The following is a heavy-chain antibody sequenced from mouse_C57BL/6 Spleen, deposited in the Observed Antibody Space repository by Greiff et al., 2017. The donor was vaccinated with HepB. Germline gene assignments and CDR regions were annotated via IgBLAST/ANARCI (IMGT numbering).Heavy chain of an antibody. V-gene: IGHV1-26*01. Sequence: VQLQQSGPELVKPGASVKISCKASGYTFTDYYMNWVKQSHGKSLEWIGDINPNNGGTSYNQKFKGKATLTVDKSSSTAYMELRSLTSEDSAVYYCARAYYYGSSYVGWYFDVWGTGTTVTVSS. CDR3: ARAYYYGSSYVGWYFDV. J-gene: IGHJ1*03. CDR1: GYTFTDYY. CDR2: INPNNGGT. D-gene: IGHD1-1*01.